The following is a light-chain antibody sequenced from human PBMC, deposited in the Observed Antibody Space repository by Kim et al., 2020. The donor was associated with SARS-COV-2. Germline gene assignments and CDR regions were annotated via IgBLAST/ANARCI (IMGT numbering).Light chain of an antibody. CDR3: HQYHTWPYS. CDR1: EGVSTS. V-gene: IGKV3-15*01. Sequence: SASPGETVTLSGRATEGVSTSLAWYPQRPGQAPTLLIYGASTRATGIPARFTGSGSGSQFTLAIRGLQSEDFAVYHCHQYHTWPYSFGRGTKLEI. J-gene: IGKJ2*03. CDR2: GAS.